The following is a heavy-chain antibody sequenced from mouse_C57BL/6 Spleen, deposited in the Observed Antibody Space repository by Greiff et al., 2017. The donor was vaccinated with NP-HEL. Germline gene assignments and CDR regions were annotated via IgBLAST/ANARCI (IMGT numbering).Heavy chain of an antibody. V-gene: IGHV5-9-1*02. CDR2: ISSGGDYI. Sequence: EVMLVESGEGLVKPGGSLKLSCAASGFTFSSYAMSWVRQTPEKRLEWVAYISSGGDYIYYADTVKGRFTISRDNARNTLYLQMSSLKSEDTAMYYCTREGLITTVVADWYFDVWGTGTTVTVSS. CDR1: GFTFSSYA. CDR3: TREGLITTVVADWYFDV. D-gene: IGHD1-1*01. J-gene: IGHJ1*03.